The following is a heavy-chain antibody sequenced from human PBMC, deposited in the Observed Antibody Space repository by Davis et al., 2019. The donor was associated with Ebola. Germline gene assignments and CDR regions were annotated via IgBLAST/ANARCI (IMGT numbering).Heavy chain of an antibody. CDR3: ARGTRDDTAMVIYYYYGMDV. CDR1: GGSISNYY. D-gene: IGHD5-18*01. Sequence: SETLSLTCSVSGGSISNYYWSWIRQPPGKGLEWIGYIYYTGSTNYNPSLKSRVTISVDTSKNQFSLKLSSVTAADTAVYYCARGTRDDTAMVIYYYYGMDVWGKGTTVTVSS. J-gene: IGHJ6*04. CDR2: IYYTGST. V-gene: IGHV4-59*01.